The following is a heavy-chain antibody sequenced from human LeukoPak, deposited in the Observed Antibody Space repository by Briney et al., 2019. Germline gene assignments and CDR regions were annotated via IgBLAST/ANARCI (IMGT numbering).Heavy chain of an antibody. V-gene: IGHV3-7*01. CDR1: VFTPNNFW. J-gene: IGHJ4*02. D-gene: IGHD2-2*01. CDR2: IRPDGRAK. Sequence: PRGALRLSRAASVFTPNNFWMNTVPPTPRGGRGRVVHIRPDGRAKFSMDSVRGRFTISRDKATNTECLQKDSVTTEDTAVYYCSGRDSSRNPWAYWGQGTLVRVSS. CDR3: SGRDSSRNPWAY.